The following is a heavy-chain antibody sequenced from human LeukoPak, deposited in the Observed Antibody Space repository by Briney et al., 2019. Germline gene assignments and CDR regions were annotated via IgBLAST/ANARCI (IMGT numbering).Heavy chain of an antibody. CDR3: ARHIAEPGIGAANWFDP. Sequence: GASVKVSCKASGYTFTSYGISWVRQAPGQGLEWMGGIIPIFGTANYAQKFQGRVTITTDESTSTAYMELSSLRSEDTAVYYCARHIAEPGIGAANWFDPWGQGTLVTVSS. J-gene: IGHJ5*02. D-gene: IGHD4/OR15-4a*01. CDR1: GYTFTSYG. CDR2: IIPIFGTA. V-gene: IGHV1-69*05.